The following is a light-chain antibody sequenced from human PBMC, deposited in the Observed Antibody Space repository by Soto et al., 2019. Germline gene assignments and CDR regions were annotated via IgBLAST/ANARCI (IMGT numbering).Light chain of an antibody. CDR1: SDHNNYI. V-gene: IGLV4-60*03. CDR3: ETCDHDNRV. J-gene: IGLJ2*01. CDR2: VEASGTY. Sequence: QLVLTQSSSASASLGSSVTLTCTRSSDHNNYIIAWHQQHPGKAPRFLMTVEASGTYNKGSGIPDRFSGSSSGADRYITSSNLKSEDEAQYYCETCDHDNRVFGGGTKLTVL.